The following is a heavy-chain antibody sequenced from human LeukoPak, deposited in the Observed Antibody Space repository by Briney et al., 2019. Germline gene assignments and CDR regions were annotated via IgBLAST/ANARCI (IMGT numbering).Heavy chain of an antibody. CDR1: GFTFSSYA. CDR2: ITDGDNT. J-gene: IGHJ4*02. D-gene: IGHD6-19*01. V-gene: IGHV3-23*01. CDR3: AKSGPLQQWPDSYYFDN. Sequence: PGGSLRLSCAASGFTFSSYAMSWVRQAPGKGLEWVSAITDGDNTQYADSVKGRFTISRDNSKSTLYLQMNNLRAEDTAVYYCAKSGPLQQWPDSYYFDNWGQGTLVTVSS.